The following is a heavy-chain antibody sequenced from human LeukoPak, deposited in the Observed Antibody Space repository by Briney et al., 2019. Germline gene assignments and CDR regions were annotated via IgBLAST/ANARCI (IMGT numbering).Heavy chain of an antibody. V-gene: IGHV1-69*13. J-gene: IGHJ6*03. CDR1: GGTFSSYA. Sequence: SVKVSCKASGGTFSSYAISWVRQAPGQGLEWMGGIIPIFGTANYAQKFQGRVTITADESTSTAYMELSSLRSEDTAVYYCARVGSNWNYRYYYYYMDVWGKGTTVTVSS. CDR3: ARVGSNWNYRYYYYYMDV. CDR2: IIPIFGTA. D-gene: IGHD1-7*01.